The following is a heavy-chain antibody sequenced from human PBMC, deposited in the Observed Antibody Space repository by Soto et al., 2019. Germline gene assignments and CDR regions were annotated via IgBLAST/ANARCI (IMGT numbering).Heavy chain of an antibody. Sequence: GGSLRLSCAASGFTFSSYGMHWVRRAPGKGLEWVAVIWYDGSNKYYADSVKGRFTISRDNSKNTLYLQMNSLRAEDTAVYYCARARGSPCCMDVWGQGTTVTVSS. CDR1: GFTFSSYG. D-gene: IGHD2-15*01. J-gene: IGHJ6*02. CDR3: ARARGSPCCMDV. CDR2: IWYDGSNK. V-gene: IGHV3-33*01.